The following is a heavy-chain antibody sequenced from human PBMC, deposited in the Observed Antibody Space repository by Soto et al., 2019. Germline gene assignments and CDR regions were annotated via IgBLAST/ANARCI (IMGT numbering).Heavy chain of an antibody. J-gene: IGHJ4*02. CDR3: ARGVGYSDSSGYPFDY. Sequence: ASVKVSCKASGDTLSTYYMHWARQAPGQGLEWMGIINPRSGKTNYPQKFRGRVTMTRDTSTTTVYMELSTLRSEDTAMYYCARGVGYSDSSGYPFDYWGQGTLVT. CDR2: INPRSGKT. V-gene: IGHV1-46*03. CDR1: GDTLSTYY. D-gene: IGHD3-22*01.